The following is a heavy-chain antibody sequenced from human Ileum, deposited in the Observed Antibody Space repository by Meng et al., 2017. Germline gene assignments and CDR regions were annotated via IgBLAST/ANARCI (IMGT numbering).Heavy chain of an antibody. J-gene: IGHJ4*02. V-gene: IGHV3-21*01. CDR3: ASDY. CDR1: GFTFSSDS. Sequence: EVQLVESGGGLVKPGGSLRLSCATSGFTFSSDSMNWVRQAPGKGLEWVSSISSTSGYIYYADSVKGRFTISRDNAKNSLYLQMNSLRAEDTAVYYCASDYWGQGTVVTVSS. CDR2: ISSTSGYI.